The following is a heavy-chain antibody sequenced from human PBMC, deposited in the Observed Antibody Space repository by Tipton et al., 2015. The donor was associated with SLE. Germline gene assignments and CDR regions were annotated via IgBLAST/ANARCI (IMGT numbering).Heavy chain of an antibody. CDR3: ATRLTIFGGIDY. CDR1: GGSISSYY. D-gene: IGHD3-3*01. J-gene: IGHJ4*02. CDR2: IHTSGTT. Sequence: TLSLTCTVSGGSISSYYWSWIRQPPGKGLEWIGHIHTSGTTNYNPSLKSRVSISVDTSKNQFSLKLSSVTAADTAVYYCATRLTIFGGIDYWGQGTLVTVSS. V-gene: IGHV4-4*08.